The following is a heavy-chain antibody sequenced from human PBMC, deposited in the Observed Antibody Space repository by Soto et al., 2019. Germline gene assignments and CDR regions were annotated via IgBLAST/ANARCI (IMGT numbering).Heavy chain of an antibody. V-gene: IGHV4-59*01. CDR1: GGSISSYY. CDR3: ARDSGSYRGLDY. D-gene: IGHD1-26*01. CDR2: IYYSGST. J-gene: IGHJ4*02. Sequence: ASETLSLTCTVSGGSISSYYWSWIRQPPGKGLEWIGYIYYSGSTNYNPSLKSRVTISVDTSKNQFSLKLSSVTAADTAVYYCARDSGSYRGLDYWGQGTLVTVSS.